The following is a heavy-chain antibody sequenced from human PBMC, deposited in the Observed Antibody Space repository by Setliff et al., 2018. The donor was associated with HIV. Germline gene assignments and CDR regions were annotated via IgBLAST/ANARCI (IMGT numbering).Heavy chain of an antibody. Sequence: SETLSLTCAVYGGSFSGYYWSWIRQPPGKGLEWIGEINHSGSTNYNPSLKSRVTISVDTSKNQFSLKLSSLTSADTAVYYCARDTVKATFSDYWGQGTLVTVSS. CDR1: GGSFSGYY. CDR2: INHSGST. V-gene: IGHV4-34*01. CDR3: ARDTVKATFSDY. D-gene: IGHD4-17*01. J-gene: IGHJ4*02.